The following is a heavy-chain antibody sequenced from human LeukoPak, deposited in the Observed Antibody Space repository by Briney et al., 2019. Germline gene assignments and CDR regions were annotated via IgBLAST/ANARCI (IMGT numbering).Heavy chain of an antibody. J-gene: IGHJ6*02. CDR3: ARDPNSSSWYYYYGMDV. CDR2: IYYSGST. D-gene: IGHD6-13*01. Sequence: KPSETLSLTCAVYGGSFSGYYWSWIRQPPGKGLEWIGYIYYSGSTYYNPSLKSRVTISVDTSKNQFSLKLSSVTAADTAVYYCARDPNSSSWYYYYGMDVWGQGTTVTVSS. CDR1: GGSFSGYY. V-gene: IGHV4-30-4*01.